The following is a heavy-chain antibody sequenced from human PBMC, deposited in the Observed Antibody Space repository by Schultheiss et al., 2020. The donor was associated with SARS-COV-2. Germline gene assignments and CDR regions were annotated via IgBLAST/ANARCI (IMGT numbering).Heavy chain of an antibody. V-gene: IGHV4-59*12. CDR2: IYYSGST. CDR3: ARAAIFEREADAFDI. Sequence: ESLKISCAASGFTFSSYWMHWVRQAPGKGLEWIGYIYYSGSTNYNPSLKSRVTISVDTSKNQFSLKLSSVTAADTAVYYCARAAIFEREADAFDIWGQGTMVTVSS. CDR1: GFTFSSYW. D-gene: IGHD3-3*01. J-gene: IGHJ3*02.